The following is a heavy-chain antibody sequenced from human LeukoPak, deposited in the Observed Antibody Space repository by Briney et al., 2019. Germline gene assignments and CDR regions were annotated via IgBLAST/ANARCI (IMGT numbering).Heavy chain of an antibody. D-gene: IGHD1-26*01. CDR1: GFTFSDYY. V-gene: IGHV3-11*01. CDR2: ISSSGSTM. J-gene: IGHJ4*02. Sequence: GGSLRLSCAAPGFTFSDYYMSWIRQAPGKGLEWVSYISSSGSTMYYADSVKGRFTISRDNAKNSLYLQMNSLRAEDTAVYYCARELGEWELPLVSGVWGQGTLVTVSS. CDR3: ARELGEWELPLVSGV.